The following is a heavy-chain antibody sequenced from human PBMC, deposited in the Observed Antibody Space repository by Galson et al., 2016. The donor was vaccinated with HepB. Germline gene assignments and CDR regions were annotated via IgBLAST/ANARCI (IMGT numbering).Heavy chain of an antibody. D-gene: IGHD1-7*01. CDR3: ARFTPCNWTYDL. Sequence: ETLSLTCAVSGVFINTTDWWSWVRQPPGQGLEWIGEIYHRGKVNYNPSHQSRVTISVDTSNNQFSLRLTSVTAADTALDDCARFTPCNWTYDLWGRGTLVTVSS. CDR1: GVFINTTDW. V-gene: IGHV4-4*02. CDR2: IYHRGKV. J-gene: IGHJ5*02.